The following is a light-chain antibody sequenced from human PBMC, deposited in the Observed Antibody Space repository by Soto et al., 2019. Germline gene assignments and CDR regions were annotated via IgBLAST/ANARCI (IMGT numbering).Light chain of an antibody. CDR3: SSFASFAGSHVV. J-gene: IGLJ2*01. Sequence: QSALTQPPSASGSPGQSVTISCTGTSSDVGGYNLVSWYQQHPGKAPKLIIREVSKRPSGVPARFSGSKSGNKASLTVSGLQAEDEADYYCSSFASFAGSHVVFGGGTKLTVL. CDR2: EVS. V-gene: IGLV2-8*01. CDR1: SSDVGGYNL.